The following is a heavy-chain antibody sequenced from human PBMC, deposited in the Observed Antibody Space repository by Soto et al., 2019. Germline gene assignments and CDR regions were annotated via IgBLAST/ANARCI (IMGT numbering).Heavy chain of an antibody. D-gene: IGHD2-21*02. CDR3: ARLSFGDQGNY. CDR2: IFHSGTT. J-gene: IGHJ4*02. V-gene: IGHV4-59*01. Sequence: QVQLQESGPGLVKPSETLSLTCTVSGDSMSGYYWSWIRQSPGRRLEWIGYIFHSGTTNYKPSLKSPLSMSVDASKNQFSLRVTSVTAADTAIYYCARLSFGDQGNYWGQGTLVTVSS. CDR1: GDSMSGYY.